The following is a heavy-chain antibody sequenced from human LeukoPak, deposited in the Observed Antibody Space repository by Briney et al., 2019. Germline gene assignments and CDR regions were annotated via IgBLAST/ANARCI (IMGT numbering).Heavy chain of an antibody. D-gene: IGHD3-22*01. Sequence: GSSVKVSCKASGGTFSSYAISWVRQAPGQGLEWMGRIIPILGIANYAQKSQGRVTITADKSTSTAYMELSSLRSEDTAVYYCARVDYDSSGYYNFDYWGQGTLVTVSS. CDR2: IIPILGIA. CDR3: ARVDYDSSGYYNFDY. V-gene: IGHV1-69*04. CDR1: GGTFSSYA. J-gene: IGHJ4*02.